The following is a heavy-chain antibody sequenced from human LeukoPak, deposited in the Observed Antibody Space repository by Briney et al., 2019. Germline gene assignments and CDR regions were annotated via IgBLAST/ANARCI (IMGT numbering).Heavy chain of an antibody. D-gene: IGHD6-19*01. V-gene: IGHV3-23*01. CDR3: AKHVRTSVWFFDF. J-gene: IGHJ4*02. CDR2: VSDSGRNT. CDR1: GFTFRRYG. Sequence: GGSLRLSCAASGFTFRRYGMTWVRQAPGKGLDWVSSVSDSGRNTYYADSVKGRLTISRDNSKNTLYLQMNSLKAEDTAVYYCAKHVRTSVWFFDFWGQGTLVTVSS.